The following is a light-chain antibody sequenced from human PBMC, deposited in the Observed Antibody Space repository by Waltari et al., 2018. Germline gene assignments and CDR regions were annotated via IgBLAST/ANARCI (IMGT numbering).Light chain of an antibody. CDR3: SAYASTYTVL. V-gene: IGLV2-14*03. CDR1: DSDIGTYYF. CDR2: SVS. J-gene: IGLJ3*02. Sequence: QSALRQPASVSGPPGQATTISCTGTDSDIGTYYFVSWYQQHPGKPPKLLIYSVSSRPSGVSGRFSASKSGNTASLTISGLRTEDEATYYCSAYASTYTVLFGGGTTLTIL.